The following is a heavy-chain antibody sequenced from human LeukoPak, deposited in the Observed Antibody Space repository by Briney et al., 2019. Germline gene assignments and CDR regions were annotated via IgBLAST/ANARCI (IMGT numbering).Heavy chain of an antibody. CDR1: GFTFSSYA. CDR2: ISGSGGST. CDR3: AKDPPTLYDFWSGYYLGY. Sequence: PGGSLRLSCAASGFTFSSYAMSWVRQAPGKGLERVSAISGSGGSTYFADSVKGRFTISRDNSKNTLYLQMNSLRAEDTAVYYCAKDPPTLYDFWSGYYLGYWGQGTLVTVSS. J-gene: IGHJ1*01. D-gene: IGHD3-3*01. V-gene: IGHV3-23*01.